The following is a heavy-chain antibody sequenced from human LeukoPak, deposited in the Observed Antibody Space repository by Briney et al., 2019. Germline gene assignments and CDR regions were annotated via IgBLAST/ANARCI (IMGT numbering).Heavy chain of an antibody. Sequence: SETLSLTCTVSGGSITSYFWSWIRQPAGKGLEWIGGIYTSGSTNYNPSLKGRVTMSVDTSKSQFSLKLSSVTAADTAVYYCARERNSWFDPWGQGTLVTVSS. CDR3: ARERNSWFDP. CDR2: IYTSGST. D-gene: IGHD4-23*01. J-gene: IGHJ5*02. V-gene: IGHV4-4*07. CDR1: GGSITSYF.